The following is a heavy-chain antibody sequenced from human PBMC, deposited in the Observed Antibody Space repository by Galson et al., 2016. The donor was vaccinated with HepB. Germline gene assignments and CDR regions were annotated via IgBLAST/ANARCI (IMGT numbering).Heavy chain of an antibody. Sequence: SETLSLTCNVSGGSISSFKCLSWVRQPPGKGLEWIGEISHSGTTIFNPSLKSRVIMSVDKSKNQFSLHLVSVTAADTAVYYCVKVGGAGYFDPWGQGTLVTVSS. CDR1: GGSISSFKC. CDR3: VKVGGAGYFDP. D-gene: IGHD1-26*01. J-gene: IGHJ5*02. CDR2: ISHSGTT. V-gene: IGHV4-4*02.